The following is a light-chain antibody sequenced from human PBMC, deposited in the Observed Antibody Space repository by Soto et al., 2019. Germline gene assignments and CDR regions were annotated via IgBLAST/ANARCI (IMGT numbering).Light chain of an antibody. CDR2: SNN. CDR3: AAWDDSLNGVV. J-gene: IGLJ2*01. Sequence: QSALTQPRSVSGSPGQSVTISCTGASSDVGAYNYVSWYQQHPGKAPKLLIYSNNQRPSGVPDRFSGSKSGTSASLAISGLQSEDEADYYCAAWDDSLNGVVFGGGTQLTVL. V-gene: IGLV2-11*01. CDR1: SSDVGAYNY.